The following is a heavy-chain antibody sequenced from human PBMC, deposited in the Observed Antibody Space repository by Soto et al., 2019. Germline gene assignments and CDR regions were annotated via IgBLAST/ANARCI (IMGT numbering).Heavy chain of an antibody. CDR2: IWYDGSNK. CDR1: GFTFSSYG. CDR3: ARAGAAAGTSYYYYYYMDV. J-gene: IGHJ6*03. V-gene: IGHV3-33*01. Sequence: PGGSLRLSCAASGFTFSSYGMHWVRQAPGKGLEWVAVIWYDGSNKYYADSVKGRFTISRDNSKNTLYLQMNSLRAEDTAVYYCARAGAAAGTSYYYYYYMDVWGKGTTVTVSS. D-gene: IGHD6-13*01.